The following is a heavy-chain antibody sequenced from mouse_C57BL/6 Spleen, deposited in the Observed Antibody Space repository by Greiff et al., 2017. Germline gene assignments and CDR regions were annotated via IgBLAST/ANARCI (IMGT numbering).Heavy chain of an antibody. V-gene: IGHV1-9*01. CDR3: ARKGDYYGSSPRYFDV. J-gene: IGHJ1*03. CDR2: ILPGSGST. CDR1: GYTFTGYW. Sequence: QVQLQQSGAELMKPGASVKLSCKATGYTFTGYWIEWVKQRPGHGLEWIGEILPGSGSTNYNEKFKGKATFTADTSSNTAYMQLSSLTTEDSAIYYCARKGDYYGSSPRYFDVWGTGTTVTVSS. D-gene: IGHD1-1*01.